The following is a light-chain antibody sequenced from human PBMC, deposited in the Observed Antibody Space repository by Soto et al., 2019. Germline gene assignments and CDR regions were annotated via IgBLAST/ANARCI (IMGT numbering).Light chain of an antibody. CDR1: QSISKSH. J-gene: IGKJ1*01. CDR3: QHYGSPRGT. V-gene: IGKV3-20*01. Sequence: EIVLTQFPGTLSLSPGEGVALSRRSSQSISKSHLAGYQQIPGEAPRLFVYAASSRATGILVRFSGSGSGTVFTLTISRLEPEVFAIYYCQHYGSPRGTFGQGTKVDIK. CDR2: AAS.